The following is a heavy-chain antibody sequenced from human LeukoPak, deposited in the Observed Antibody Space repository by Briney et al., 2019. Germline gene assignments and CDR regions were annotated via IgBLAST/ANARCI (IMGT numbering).Heavy chain of an antibody. V-gene: IGHV4-59*11. CDR1: RGSISSHY. D-gene: IGHD2-15*01. Sequence: PSETLSLTCTVSRGSISSHYWTWMRQPPGKGLEWVGYALYTGGSNYNPSLKSRVTISVDTSKSQFSLKLSSVTAADTAIYYCARDRVDSQGPALDIWGQGTMVTVSS. CDR3: ARDRVDSQGPALDI. J-gene: IGHJ3*02. CDR2: ALYTGGS.